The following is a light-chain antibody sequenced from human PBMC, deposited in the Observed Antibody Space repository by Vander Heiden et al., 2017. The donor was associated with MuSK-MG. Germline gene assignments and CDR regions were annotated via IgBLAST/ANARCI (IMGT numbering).Light chain of an antibody. CDR2: LGS. CDR1: QSLLHSNGYNY. Sequence: DIVITQSPLSLPVTPGEPASISCRSSQSLLHSNGYNYLDWYLQKPGQSPQLLIYLGSNRASGVPDRFSGSGSGTDFTLKISRVEAEDVGVYYCMQALQTPITFGGGTKVEIK. J-gene: IGKJ4*01. CDR3: MQALQTPIT. V-gene: IGKV2-28*01.